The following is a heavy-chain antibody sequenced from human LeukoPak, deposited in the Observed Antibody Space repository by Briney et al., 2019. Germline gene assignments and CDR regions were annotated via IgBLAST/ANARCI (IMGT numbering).Heavy chain of an antibody. J-gene: IGHJ5*02. V-gene: IGHV4-4*09. CDR1: GGSISSYY. CDR2: IYTSGST. Sequence: PSETLSLTCTVSGGSISSYYWSWIRQPPGKGLEWIGYIYTSGSTNYNPSLKSRVTISVDTSRNQFSLKLSSVTAADTAVYYGARLHGNWFDPWGQGTLVTVSS. CDR3: ARLHGNWFDP.